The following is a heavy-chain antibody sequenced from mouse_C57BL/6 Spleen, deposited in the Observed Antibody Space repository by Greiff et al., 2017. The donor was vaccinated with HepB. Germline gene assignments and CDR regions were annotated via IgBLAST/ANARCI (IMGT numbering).Heavy chain of an antibody. Sequence: VQLQQSGPELVKPGASVKISCKASGYTFTDYYMNWVMQSHGKSLEWIGDINPNNGGTSYNQKFKGKATLTVDKSSSTAYMELRSLTSEDSAVYYCARGDFFYAMDYWGQGTSVTVSS. D-gene: IGHD3-3*01. CDR1: GYTFTDYY. J-gene: IGHJ4*01. CDR3: ARGDFFYAMDY. V-gene: IGHV1-26*01. CDR2: INPNNGGT.